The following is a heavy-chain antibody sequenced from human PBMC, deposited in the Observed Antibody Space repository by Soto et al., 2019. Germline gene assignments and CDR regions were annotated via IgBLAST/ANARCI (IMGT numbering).Heavy chain of an antibody. CDR3: AGGVLSGSYYNWFDP. J-gene: IGHJ5*02. Sequence: ASVKVSCEASGYTFTGYYMHWVRQAPGQGLEWMGWTNPNSGGTDYAQKFQGRVTMTRDTSISTAYMELSRLRSDDTAVYYCAGGVLSGSYYNWFDPWGQGTPVTVSS. CDR1: GYTFTGYY. V-gene: IGHV1-2*02. CDR2: TNPNSGGT. D-gene: IGHD1-26*01.